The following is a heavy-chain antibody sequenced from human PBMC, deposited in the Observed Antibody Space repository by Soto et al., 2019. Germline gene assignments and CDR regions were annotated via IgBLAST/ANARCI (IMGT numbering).Heavy chain of an antibody. CDR2: IYPGDSDT. CDR3: AFDYGSGSYRFSDY. V-gene: IGHV5-51*01. CDR1: GYSFTSYW. D-gene: IGHD3-10*01. Sequence: LGESLKISCKGSGYSFTSYWIGWVRQMPGKGLEWMGIIYPGDSDTRYSPSFQGQVTISADKSISTAYLQMNSLRDEDTAVYYCAFDYGSGSYRFSDYWGQGTLVTVSS. J-gene: IGHJ4*02.